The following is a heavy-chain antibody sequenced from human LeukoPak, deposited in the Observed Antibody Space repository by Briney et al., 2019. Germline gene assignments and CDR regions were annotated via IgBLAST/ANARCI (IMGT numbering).Heavy chain of an antibody. CDR1: GFGFNTYS. J-gene: IGHJ4*02. Sequence: GGSLRLSCAASGFGFNTYSMTWVRQAPGKGLEWVSYISGSSTTIWYADSVEGRFTVSRDNAKKLLYLQMDTLRAEDTAVYYCTTMAFRKVQYIKDYWGQGTLITVSS. CDR3: TTMAFRKVQYIKDY. CDR2: ISGSSTTI. D-gene: IGHD3-10*01. V-gene: IGHV3-48*01.